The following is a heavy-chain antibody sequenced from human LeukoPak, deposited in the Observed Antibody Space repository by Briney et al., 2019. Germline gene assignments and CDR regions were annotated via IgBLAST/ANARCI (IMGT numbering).Heavy chain of an antibody. CDR2: ISGSGGST. CDR1: GFTFTSYA. V-gene: IGHV3-23*01. J-gene: IGHJ5*02. Sequence: PGGSLRLSCAASGFTFTSYAMSWVRQAPGKGLEWVSAISGSGGSTYYADSVKGRFTISRDHSKNTLYLQMNSLRAEDTAVYYCAREMGTGYSSSWYWFDPWGQGTLVTVSS. D-gene: IGHD6-13*01. CDR3: AREMGTGYSSSWYWFDP.